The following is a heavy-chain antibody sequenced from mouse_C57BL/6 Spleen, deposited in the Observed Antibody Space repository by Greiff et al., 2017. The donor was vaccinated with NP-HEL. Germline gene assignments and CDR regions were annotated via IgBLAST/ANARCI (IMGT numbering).Heavy chain of an antibody. CDR3: ARGEGIYYDYDEGGDFDY. Sequence: QVQLQQSGAELVKPGASVKLSCKASGYTFTSYWMHWVKQKPGQGLEWIGMIHPNSGSTNYNEKFKSKATLTVDKSSSTAYMQLSSLTSEDSAVYYCARGEGIYYDYDEGGDFDYWGQGTTLTVSS. J-gene: IGHJ2*01. V-gene: IGHV1-64*01. CDR2: IHPNSGST. D-gene: IGHD2-4*01. CDR1: GYTFTSYW.